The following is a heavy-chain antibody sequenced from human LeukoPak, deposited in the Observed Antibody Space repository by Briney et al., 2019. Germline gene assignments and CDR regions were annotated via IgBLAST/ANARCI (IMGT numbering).Heavy chain of an antibody. V-gene: IGHV1-2*02. CDR1: GYTFTAYY. D-gene: IGHD1-26*01. Sequence: GASVKVSCKASGYTFTAYYMHWVRQAPGQGLEWMGWINPNNGGTNYAQNFQGRVTMTRDTSISTAYMELSRLRAYDTAVDYCARDQDKGNSGTSYALDYWGQGTLVTVSS. J-gene: IGHJ4*02. CDR2: INPNNGGT. CDR3: ARDQDKGNSGTSYALDY.